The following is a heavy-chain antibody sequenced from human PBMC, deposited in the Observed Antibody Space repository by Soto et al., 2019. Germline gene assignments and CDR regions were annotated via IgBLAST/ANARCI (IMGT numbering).Heavy chain of an antibody. CDR3: ARDALEYSSSSGWFAP. CDR1: GGSISSGGYS. Sequence: QLQLQESGSGLVKPSQTLSLTCAVSGGSISSGGYSWSWIRQPPGKGLEWIGYIYHSGSTYYNPYLQGRVTISVDSSKNHFSLKLSSLTAADKAVYYCARDALEYSSSSGWFAPWGQRTLVTVSS. CDR2: IYHSGST. D-gene: IGHD6-6*01. J-gene: IGHJ5*02. V-gene: IGHV4-30-2*01.